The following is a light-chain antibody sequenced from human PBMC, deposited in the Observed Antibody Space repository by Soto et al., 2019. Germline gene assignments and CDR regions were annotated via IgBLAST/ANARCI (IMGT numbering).Light chain of an antibody. CDR3: CSYAGSPMV. Sequence: SALTQPRSVSGSPGQSVTISCTGTSSDVGGYNYVSWYQQHPGKAPKLMIYDVSKRPSGVPDRFSGSKSGNTASLTISGLQAEDEADYYCCSYAGSPMVFGGGTKLTVL. CDR2: DVS. CDR1: SSDVGGYNY. J-gene: IGLJ2*01. V-gene: IGLV2-11*01.